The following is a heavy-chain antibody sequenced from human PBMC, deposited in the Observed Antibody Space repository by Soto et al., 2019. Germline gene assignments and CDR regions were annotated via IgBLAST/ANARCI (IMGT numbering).Heavy chain of an antibody. V-gene: IGHV1-69*13. CDR3: ARDLRGSAFDP. Sequence: SVKVSCKASVGTFSSYAISWVRQPAGQGLEWMERIIPIFATANQAQKCQGRVTITADESTSTAYMELSSLRSGDTAVYYCARDLRGSAFDPWGQGTLVTVSS. D-gene: IGHD3-10*01. CDR1: VGTFSSYA. CDR2: IIPIFATA. J-gene: IGHJ5*02.